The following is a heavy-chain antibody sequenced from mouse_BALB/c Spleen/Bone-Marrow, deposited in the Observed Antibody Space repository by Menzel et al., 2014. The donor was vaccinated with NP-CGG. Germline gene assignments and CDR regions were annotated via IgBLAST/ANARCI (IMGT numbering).Heavy chain of an antibody. D-gene: IGHD1-1*01. CDR1: GFTFSSYT. J-gene: IGHJ4*01. V-gene: IGHV5-6-4*01. CDR3: TRDPFYYGSSYAMDY. Sequence: EVKLMESGGDLVKPGGSLKLSCAASGFTFSSYTMSWVRQTPEKRLEWVATISSGGSYTYYPDSVKGRFTISRDNAKNTLYLQMSSLKSEDTAMYYCTRDPFYYGSSYAMDYWGQGTSVTVSS. CDR2: ISSGGSYT.